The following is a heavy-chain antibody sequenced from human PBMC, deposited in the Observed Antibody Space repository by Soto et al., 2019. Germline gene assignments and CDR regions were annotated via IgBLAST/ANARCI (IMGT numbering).Heavy chain of an antibody. CDR1: GFTFSSYS. CDR3: ARDGDILAVAGTVDY. Sequence: GGSLRLSCAASGFTFSSYSMNWVRQAPGKGLEWVSSISSSSYIYYADSVKGRFTISRDNAKNSLYLQMNSLRAEDTAVYYCARDGDILAVAGTVDYWGQGTLVTVSS. J-gene: IGHJ4*02. V-gene: IGHV3-21*01. D-gene: IGHD6-19*01. CDR2: ISSSSYI.